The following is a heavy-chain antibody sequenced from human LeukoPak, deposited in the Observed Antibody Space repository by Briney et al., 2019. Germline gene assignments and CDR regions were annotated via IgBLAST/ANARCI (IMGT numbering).Heavy chain of an antibody. CDR2: ISYSGST. CDR1: GVSVIRHY. V-gene: IGHV4-59*02. CDR3: ARDGEGDEGWDY. D-gene: IGHD2-15*01. J-gene: IGHJ4*02. Sequence: PSETLSLTCSVFGVSVIRHYWGWIRQPPGKGLEWLGHISYSGSTNYNPSLKSRVTMSLDTSKNQFSLNLNSVTTADTAVYFCARDGEGDEGWDYWGQGTLVTVSS.